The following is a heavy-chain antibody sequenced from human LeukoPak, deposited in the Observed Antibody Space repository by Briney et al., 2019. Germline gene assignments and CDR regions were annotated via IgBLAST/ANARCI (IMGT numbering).Heavy chain of an antibody. J-gene: IGHJ6*02. CDR3: ARVRVATILYYYYGMDV. D-gene: IGHD5-12*01. CDR2: MNPNSGNT. CDR1: GYTFTSYD. Sequence: ASVKVSCKASGYTFTSYDINWVRQATGQGLEWMGWMNPNSGNTGYAQKFQGRVTMTRNTSISTAYMELSSLRSEDTAVYYCARVRVATILYYYYGMDVWGQGTTVTVSS. V-gene: IGHV1-8*01.